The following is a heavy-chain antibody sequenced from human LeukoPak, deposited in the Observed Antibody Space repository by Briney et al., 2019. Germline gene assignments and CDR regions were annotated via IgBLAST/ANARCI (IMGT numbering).Heavy chain of an antibody. CDR1: GFRFTTYW. Sequence: GGSLKLSCAASGFRFTTYWMSWVRQAPGKGLEWVANIDQRGSEKYYVDSVKGRFTISRDNTKNSVYLQMNSLRAEDTAVYYCGVDIVVVPGAPNWFDPWGQGTLVTVSS. CDR2: IDQRGSEK. J-gene: IGHJ5*02. D-gene: IGHD2-2*01. CDR3: GVDIVVVPGAPNWFDP. V-gene: IGHV3-7*01.